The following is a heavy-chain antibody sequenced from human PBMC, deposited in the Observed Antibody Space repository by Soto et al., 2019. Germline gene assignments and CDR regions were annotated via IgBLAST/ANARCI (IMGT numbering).Heavy chain of an antibody. J-gene: IGHJ6*03. Sequence: PSETLSLTCTVSGGSISSGGYYWSWIRQHPGKGLEWIGYIYYSGSTYYNPSLKSRVTISVDTSKNQFSLKLSSVTAAATAVYYCHGAGYCSGGSGYYESRYYYSYMDVWGKGTRVTVPS. CDR3: HGAGYCSGGSGYYESRYYYSYMDV. D-gene: IGHD2-15*01. CDR2: IYYSGST. CDR1: GGSISSGGYY. V-gene: IGHV4-31*03.